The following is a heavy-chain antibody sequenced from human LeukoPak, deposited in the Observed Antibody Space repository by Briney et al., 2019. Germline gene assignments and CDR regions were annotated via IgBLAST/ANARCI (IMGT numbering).Heavy chain of an antibody. D-gene: IGHD3-10*01. Sequence: GASVKVSCKASGYTFTSYDINWVRQAPGQGLEWMGWMNPNSGNTGYAQKFQGRVTMTRNTSISTAYMELSSLRSEDTAVYYCARGIITMVRGVIINYGMDVWGQGTTVTVSS. V-gene: IGHV1-8*01. J-gene: IGHJ6*02. CDR1: GYTFTSYD. CDR3: ARGIITMVRGVIINYGMDV. CDR2: MNPNSGNT.